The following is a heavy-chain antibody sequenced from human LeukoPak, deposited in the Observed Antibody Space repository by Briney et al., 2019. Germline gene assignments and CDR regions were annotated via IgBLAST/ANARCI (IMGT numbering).Heavy chain of an antibody. D-gene: IGHD5-18*01. CDR2: IIPVFGSP. V-gene: IGHV1-69*05. Sequence: SVRVSCKASGGSFSNDATSWVRQAPGQGLEWMGGIIPVFGSPNYAQKLQGRVTMTTDTSTSTAYMELRSLRSDDTAVYYCARELTKYSPDAFDIWGQGTMVTVSS. J-gene: IGHJ3*02. CDR3: ARELTKYSPDAFDI. CDR1: GGSFSNDA.